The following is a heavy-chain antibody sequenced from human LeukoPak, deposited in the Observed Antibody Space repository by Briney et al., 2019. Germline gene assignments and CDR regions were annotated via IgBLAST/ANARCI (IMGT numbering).Heavy chain of an antibody. CDR3: ATYYDNGVYYPY. CDR2: IYYSGSP. D-gene: IGHD3-22*01. V-gene: IGHV4-59*08. CDR1: GASVSSYH. Sequence: SETLSLTCSVSGASVSSYHWGWIRQPPGKGLEWIGHIYYSGSPNYKPSLRSRVTMSVDTSKNQFSLRLDSVTAADTAFCYCATYYDNGVYYPYWGQGILVTVSS. J-gene: IGHJ4*02.